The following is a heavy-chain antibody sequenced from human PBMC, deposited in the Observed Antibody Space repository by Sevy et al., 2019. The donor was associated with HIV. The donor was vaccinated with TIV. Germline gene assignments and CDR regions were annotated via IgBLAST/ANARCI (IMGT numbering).Heavy chain of an antibody. Sequence: ASVKVSCKASGYTFTDYYIHWVRQAPGQGLEWMGWINPKSGDTKYAQKFQGRVTVTRDTSISSAYMELSSLISDDTAIYYCATKGGGGDNTAYRPFGPWSQGTLVTVSS. CDR1: GYTFTDYY. J-gene: IGHJ5*02. D-gene: IGHD2-21*02. CDR3: ATKGGGGDNTAYRPFGP. CDR2: INPKSGDT. V-gene: IGHV1-2*02.